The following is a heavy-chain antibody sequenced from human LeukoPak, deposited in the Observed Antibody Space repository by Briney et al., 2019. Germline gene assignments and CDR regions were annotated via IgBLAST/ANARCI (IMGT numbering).Heavy chain of an antibody. V-gene: IGHV3-7*01. CDR2: INQDGTEK. Sequence: GGSLRLSCTLTGFTVSSNSMTWVRQAPGKVLEWVANINQDGTEKYYVDSVKGRFTVSRDYAKNSLYLQMNSLRVEDTAVYYCAKVAKYFYGPETYYFFEQWGQGTPVTASS. J-gene: IGHJ4*02. CDR1: GFTVSSNS. CDR3: AKVAKYFYGPETYYFFEQ. D-gene: IGHD3-10*01.